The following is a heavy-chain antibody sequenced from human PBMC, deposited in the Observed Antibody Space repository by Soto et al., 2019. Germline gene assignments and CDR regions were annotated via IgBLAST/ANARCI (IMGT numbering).Heavy chain of an antibody. J-gene: IGHJ4*02. V-gene: IGHV5-10-1*01. CDR3: ARLSFRYYYDSSGYYLFDY. CDR1: GYSFTSYW. CDR2: IDPSDSYT. D-gene: IGHD3-22*01. Sequence: GESLKISCKGSGYSFTSYWISWVRQMPGKGLEWMGRIDPSDSYTNYSPSFQGHVTISADKSISTAYLQWSSLKASDTAMYYCARLSFRYYYDSSGYYLFDYWGQGTLVTVSS.